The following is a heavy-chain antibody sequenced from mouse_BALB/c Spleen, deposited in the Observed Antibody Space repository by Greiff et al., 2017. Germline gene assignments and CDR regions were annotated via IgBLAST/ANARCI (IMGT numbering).Heavy chain of an antibody. CDR3: ARREVGNYYGSPPFDY. CDR1: GYTFTDYA. CDR2: ISTYSGNT. J-gene: IGHJ2*01. Sequence: VQLQQSGPELVRPGVSVKISCQGSGYTFTDYAMHWVKQSHAKSLEWIGVISTYSGNTNYNQKFKGKATMTVDKSSSTAYMELARLTSEDSAIYYCARREVGNYYGSPPFDYWGQGTTLTVSS. V-gene: IGHV1-67*01. D-gene: IGHD1-1*01.